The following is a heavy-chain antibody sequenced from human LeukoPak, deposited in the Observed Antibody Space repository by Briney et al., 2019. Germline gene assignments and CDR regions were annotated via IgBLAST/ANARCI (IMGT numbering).Heavy chain of an antibody. Sequence: SETLSLTCAVYGGSFSGYYWSWIRQPPGKGLEWIGEINHSGSTNYNPSLKSRVTISVDTSKNQFSLKLNSVTAADTAVYYCARGYYDFWSGYLRDAFDIWGQGTMVTVSS. J-gene: IGHJ3*02. CDR3: ARGYYDFWSGYLRDAFDI. CDR2: INHSGST. D-gene: IGHD3-3*01. CDR1: GGSFSGYY. V-gene: IGHV4-34*01.